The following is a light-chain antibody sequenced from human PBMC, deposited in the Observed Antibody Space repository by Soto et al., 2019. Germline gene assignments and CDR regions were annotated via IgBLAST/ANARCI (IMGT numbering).Light chain of an antibody. CDR3: QQSYTTLFT. Sequence: DIQMTQSPSSLSASVGDRVTITCRASQSISNYLNWYQQKLGKAPKLLIYAASSLQSGVPSRFSGSGSGTDFTLTISSLQPEDFATYSCQQSYTTLFTFGPGTNVDIK. CDR2: AAS. V-gene: IGKV1-39*01. CDR1: QSISNY. J-gene: IGKJ3*01.